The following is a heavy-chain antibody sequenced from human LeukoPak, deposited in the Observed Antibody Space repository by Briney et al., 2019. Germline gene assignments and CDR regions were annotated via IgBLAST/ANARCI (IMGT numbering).Heavy chain of an antibody. J-gene: IGHJ3*02. D-gene: IGHD6-13*01. Sequence: GASVKVSCKASGYTFTSYDINWVRQATGQGLEWMGWMNPNSGNTGYAQKFQGRVTITRNTSISTAYMELSSLRSEDTAVYYCASTYLSSSWYGDASDIWGQGTMVTVSS. CDR3: ASTYLSSSWYGDASDI. CDR2: MNPNSGNT. CDR1: GYTFTSYD. V-gene: IGHV1-8*03.